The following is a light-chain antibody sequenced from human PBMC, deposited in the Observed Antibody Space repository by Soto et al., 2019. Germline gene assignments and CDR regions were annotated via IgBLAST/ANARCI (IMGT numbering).Light chain of an antibody. J-gene: IGLJ1*01. Sequence: VLKHPASVTSVHRDRRPIIKTESSSNIGAGYDVHWYQQLPGTAAKLLIYGNSNRPAGVPDRFSGSKSGTSASLAITGLQAEDEADYYCQTYDSCLSGSWSFGTGTKVIVL. CDR1: SSNIGAGYD. V-gene: IGLV1-40*01. CDR3: QTYDSCLSGSWS. CDR2: GNS.